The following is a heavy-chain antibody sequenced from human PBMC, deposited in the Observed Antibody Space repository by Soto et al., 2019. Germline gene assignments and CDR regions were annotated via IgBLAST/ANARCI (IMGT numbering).Heavy chain of an antibody. D-gene: IGHD3-22*01. Sequence: SETLSLTCIVSSGSISNYNWSWVRQPPGKGLEWMGYIYYSGGTRYDPSLKSRVTISVDTSKNQFSLKLSSVIAADTAVYYCARSGSSDHDDAFDIWGQGTMVTVSS. CDR1: SGSISNYN. J-gene: IGHJ3*02. CDR3: ARSGSSDHDDAFDI. V-gene: IGHV4-59*01. CDR2: IYYSGGT.